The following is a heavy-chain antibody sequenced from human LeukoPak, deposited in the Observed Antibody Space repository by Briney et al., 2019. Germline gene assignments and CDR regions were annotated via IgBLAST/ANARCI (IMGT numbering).Heavy chain of an antibody. CDR2: IIPIFGIA. CDR3: AKDMIGYSGSPRGWFDP. Sequence: SVKVSCKASGGTFSSYAISWVRQAPGQGLEWMGRIIPIFGIANYAQKFQGRVTITADKSTSTAYMELSSLRSEDTAVYYCAKDMIGYSGSPRGWFDPWGQGTLVTVSS. CDR1: GGTFSSYA. V-gene: IGHV1-69*04. J-gene: IGHJ5*02. D-gene: IGHD1-26*01.